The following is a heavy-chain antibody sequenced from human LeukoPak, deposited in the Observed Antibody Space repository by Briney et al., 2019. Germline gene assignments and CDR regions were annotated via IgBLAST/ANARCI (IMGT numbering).Heavy chain of an antibody. J-gene: IGHJ4*02. CDR3: AGHHPRNTVDF. Sequence: PSEALSLTCTVSGGSISTYSWSWIRQPPGKGLEWIGYIYYSGSTNYNPSLKSRVTTSIDTSKNHFSLKLSSVTAADTAVYYCAGHHPRNTVDFWGQGTLVTVSS. CDR2: IYYSGST. CDR1: GGSISTYS. D-gene: IGHD2/OR15-2a*01. V-gene: IGHV4-59*08.